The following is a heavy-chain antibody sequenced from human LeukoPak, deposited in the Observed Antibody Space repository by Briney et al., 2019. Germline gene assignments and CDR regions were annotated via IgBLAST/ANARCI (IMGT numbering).Heavy chain of an antibody. V-gene: IGHV1-2*02. CDR1: GYTFTGYY. CDR2: INPNSGGT. D-gene: IGHD6-6*01. Sequence: GASVKVSCKASGYTFTGYYMHWVRQAPGQGLEWMGWINPNSGGTNYAQKFQGRVTMTRDTSISTAYMELSRLRSDDTAVYYCARGSTIAARPDVFSAEYFQHWGQGTLVTVSS. CDR3: ARGSTIAARPDVFSAEYFQH. J-gene: IGHJ1*01.